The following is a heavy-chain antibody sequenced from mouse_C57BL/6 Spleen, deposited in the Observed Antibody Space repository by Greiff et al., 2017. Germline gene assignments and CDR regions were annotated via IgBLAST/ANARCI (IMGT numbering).Heavy chain of an antibody. D-gene: IGHD2-3*01. CDR3: ARHDYDGYYNAMDY. V-gene: IGHV5-6*01. Sequence: VESGGDLVKPGGSLNLSCAAPGFTFSSYGMSWVRQTPDKRLEWVATISSGGSYTCYPDSVMGRFTSSRENAKNTLYLQMSSLKSEDTAMYYCARHDYDGYYNAMDYWGQGTSVTVSS. CDR2: ISSGGSYT. J-gene: IGHJ4*01. CDR1: GFTFSSYG.